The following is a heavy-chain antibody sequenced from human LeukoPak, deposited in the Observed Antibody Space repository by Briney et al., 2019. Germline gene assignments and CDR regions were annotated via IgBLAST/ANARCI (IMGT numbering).Heavy chain of an antibody. Sequence: SETLSLTCTVSGGSISSHFWTWILQPPGKGLEWIGHIHYSGNTNYNPSLKSRLSISVDTSKNEFSLKLTSVTAADTAVYYCARDFLECSRASCLNWFDPWGQGTLVTVSS. V-gene: IGHV4-59*11. D-gene: IGHD2-2*01. CDR3: ARDFLECSRASCLNWFDP. CDR2: IHYSGNT. CDR1: GGSISSHF. J-gene: IGHJ5*02.